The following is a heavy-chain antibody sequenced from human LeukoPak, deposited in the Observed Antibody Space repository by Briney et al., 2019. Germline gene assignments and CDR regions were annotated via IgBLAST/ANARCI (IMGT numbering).Heavy chain of an antibody. D-gene: IGHD1-26*01. CDR1: GYTFTSYG. CDR3: ARDPTGPTSRWELLNRYFDY. Sequence: ASVKVSCKASGYTFTSYGISWVRQAPGQGLEWMGWISAYNGNTNYAQKLQGRATVTTDTSTSTAYMELRSLRSDDTAVYYCARDPTGPTSRWELLNRYFDYWGQGTLVTVSS. V-gene: IGHV1-18*01. J-gene: IGHJ4*02. CDR2: ISAYNGNT.